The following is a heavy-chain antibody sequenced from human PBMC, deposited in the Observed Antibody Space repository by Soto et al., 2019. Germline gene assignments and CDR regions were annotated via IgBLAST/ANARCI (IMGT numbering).Heavy chain of an antibody. Sequence: EVQLLESGGGFVQPGGSLRLSCAATGFTFSVYAMTWVRQAPGKGLEWVSAVTANGGSTYSADSVKGRFTISRDNSMNTLLLQLNSLRAEDTAVYYCASLGVGDWANYYYYYGMDVWGQGTTVTVSS. CDR1: GFTFSVYA. CDR2: VTANGGST. D-gene: IGHD2-21*02. V-gene: IGHV3-23*01. J-gene: IGHJ6*02. CDR3: ASLGVGDWANYYYYYGMDV.